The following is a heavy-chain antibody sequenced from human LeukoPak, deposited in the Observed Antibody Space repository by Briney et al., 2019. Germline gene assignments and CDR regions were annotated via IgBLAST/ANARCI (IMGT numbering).Heavy chain of an antibody. J-gene: IGHJ4*02. CDR1: GFTFSSYG. CDR3: ANGLSGDLGPLGY. V-gene: IGHV3-30*02. CDR2: IRYDGSNK. Sequence: PGGSLRLSCAASGFTFSSYGMHWVRQARGKGLEWVAFIRYDGSNKYYADSVKGRFTISRDNSKNTLYLQMNSLRAEDTAVYYCANGLSGDLGPLGYWGQGTLVTVSS. D-gene: IGHD7-27*01.